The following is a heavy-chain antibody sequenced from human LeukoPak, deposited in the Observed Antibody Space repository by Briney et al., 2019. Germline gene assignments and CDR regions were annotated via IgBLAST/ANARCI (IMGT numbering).Heavy chain of an antibody. J-gene: IGHJ4*02. D-gene: IGHD6-19*01. CDR1: GFTFSSYG. CDR2: IRYDGSNK. V-gene: IGHV3-30*02. Sequence: PGGSLRLSCAASGFTFSSYGMHWVRQAPGKGLEWVAFIRYDGSNKYYADSVKGRFTISRDNSKNTLYLQMNSLRAEDTALYYCAKVPYSSGWEFDYWGQGTLVTVSS. CDR3: AKVPYSSGWEFDY.